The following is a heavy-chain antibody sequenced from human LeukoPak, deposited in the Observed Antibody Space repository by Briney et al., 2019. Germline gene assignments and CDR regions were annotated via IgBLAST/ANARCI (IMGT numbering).Heavy chain of an antibody. D-gene: IGHD3-3*02. CDR1: GFTFSTSD. V-gene: IGHV3-23*01. CDR2: ISGSGTTT. CDR3: AKDQSFSD. Sequence: PGGSLRLSCVASGFTFSTSDMSWVRQPPGKGLEWVATISGSGTTTNYADSVKGRFTVSRDIFRNTLYLQMSSLRAEDTAIYYCAKDQSFSDWGQGTLVTVSS. J-gene: IGHJ4*02.